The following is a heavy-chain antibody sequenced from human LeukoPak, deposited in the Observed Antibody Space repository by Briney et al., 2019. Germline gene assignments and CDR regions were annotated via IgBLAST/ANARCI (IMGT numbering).Heavy chain of an antibody. Sequence: GGSLRLSCSASGFTFSSYAMHWVRQAPGKGLEYVSAISSNGGSTYYADSVKGRFTISRDNSKNTPYLQMSSLRAEDTAVYYCVKPTTGTTYYFDYWGQGTLVTVSS. CDR3: VKPTTGTTYYFDY. V-gene: IGHV3-64D*09. CDR2: ISSNGGST. D-gene: IGHD1-1*01. CDR1: GFTFSSYA. J-gene: IGHJ4*02.